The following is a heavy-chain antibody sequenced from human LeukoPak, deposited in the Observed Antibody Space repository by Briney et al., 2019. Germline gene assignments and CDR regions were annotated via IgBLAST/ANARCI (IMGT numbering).Heavy chain of an antibody. J-gene: IGHJ3*02. CDR3: ARQGANYDILTGYSARDAFDI. CDR2: IYYSGST. CDR1: GGSISSSSYY. Sequence: SETLSLTCTVSGGSISSSSYYWGWIRQPPGKGLEWIGSIYYSGSTYYNPSLKGRVTISVDTSKNQFSLKLSSVTAADTAVYYCARQGANYDILTGYSARDAFDIWGQGTMVTVSS. D-gene: IGHD3-9*01. V-gene: IGHV4-39*01.